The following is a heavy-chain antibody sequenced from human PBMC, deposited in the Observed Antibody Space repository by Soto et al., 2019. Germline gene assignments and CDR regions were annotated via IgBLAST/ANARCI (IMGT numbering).Heavy chain of an antibody. D-gene: IGHD3-3*01. J-gene: IGHJ6*02. CDR3: ARARVIDCDFWSGYLYGMDV. CDR1: GGTFSSYA. CDR2: IIPIFGTA. Sequence: QVQLVQSGAEVKKPGSSVKVSCKASGGTFSSYAISWVRQAPGQGLEWMGGIIPIFGTANYAQKFQGRVTITADESTSTAYMELCRLRSEDTAVYYCARARVIDCDFWSGYLYGMDVWGQGTTVTVSS. V-gene: IGHV1-69*01.